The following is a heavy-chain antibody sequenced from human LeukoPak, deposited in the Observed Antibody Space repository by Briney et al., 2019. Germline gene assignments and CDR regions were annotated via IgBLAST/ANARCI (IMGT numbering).Heavy chain of an antibody. J-gene: IGHJ4*02. D-gene: IGHD2-2*02. Sequence: PSETLSLTCTVSGGSISSYYWSWIRQPAGKGLEWIGRIYTSGSTNYNPSLKSRVTMSVDTSKNQFSLKLSSVTAADTAVYYCARGYCSSTSCYRSRSPGYYFDYWGQGTLVTVSS. CDR1: GGSISSYY. CDR2: IYTSGST. V-gene: IGHV4-4*07. CDR3: ARGYCSSTSCYRSRSPGYYFDY.